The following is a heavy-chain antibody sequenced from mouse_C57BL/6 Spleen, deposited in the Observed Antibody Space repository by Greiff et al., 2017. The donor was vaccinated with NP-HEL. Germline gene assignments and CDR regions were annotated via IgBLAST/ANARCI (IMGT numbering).Heavy chain of an antibody. CDR3: ARPYGSSICFAY. D-gene: IGHD1-1*01. V-gene: IGHV5-17*01. CDR2: ISSGSSTI. Sequence: DVKLVESGGGLVKPGGSLKLSCAASGFTFSDYGMHWVRQAPEKGLEWVAYISSGSSTIYYADTVKGRFTISRDNVKNTLFLQMTSLRSEDTAMYYCARPYGSSICFAYWGQGTLVTVSA. J-gene: IGHJ3*01. CDR1: GFTFSDYG.